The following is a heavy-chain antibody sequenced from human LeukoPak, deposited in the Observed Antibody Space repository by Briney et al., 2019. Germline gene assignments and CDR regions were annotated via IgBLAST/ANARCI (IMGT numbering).Heavy chain of an antibody. CDR3: TRRYDSSGYYSPSPDY. CDR1: GFTFSGSA. D-gene: IGHD3-22*01. J-gene: IGHJ4*02. V-gene: IGHV3-73*01. Sequence: GGSLRLPCAASGFTFSGSAMHWVRQASGKGLEWVGRIRSKANSYATAYAASVKGRFTISRDDSKNTAYLQMNSLKTEDTAVYYCTRRYDSSGYYSPSPDYWGQGTLVTVSS. CDR2: IRSKANSYAT.